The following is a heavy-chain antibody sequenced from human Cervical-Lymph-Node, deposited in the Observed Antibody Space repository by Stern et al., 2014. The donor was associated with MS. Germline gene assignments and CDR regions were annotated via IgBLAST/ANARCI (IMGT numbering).Heavy chain of an antibody. CDR2: SLSWRAT. CDR1: GFTVSSTY. J-gene: IGHJ4*02. Sequence: EDQLVESGGGLIQPWGSLRLSCAPSGFTVSSTYMSWVLQAPGRGLEWVSISLSWRATSNAVSVKGRFTFSRDNSRNTLYLQMNSLRAEDTAFYYCARVPPGYGSNSFFDYWGQGNLVTVSS. D-gene: IGHD4-23*01. CDR3: ARVPPGYGSNSFFDY. V-gene: IGHV3-53*01.